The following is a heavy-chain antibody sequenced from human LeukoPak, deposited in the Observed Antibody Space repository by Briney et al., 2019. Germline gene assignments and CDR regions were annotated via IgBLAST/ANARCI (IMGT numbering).Heavy chain of an antibody. Sequence: SETLSLTCTVSGGSISSYYWSWIRQPPGKRLEWIGYIYYSGSTNYNPSLKSRVTISVDTSKNQFSLKLSSVTAADTAVYYCAGLDGSGSLDYWGQGTLVTVSS. V-gene: IGHV4-59*08. CDR3: AGLDGSGSLDY. D-gene: IGHD3-10*01. J-gene: IGHJ4*02. CDR2: IYYSGST. CDR1: GGSISSYY.